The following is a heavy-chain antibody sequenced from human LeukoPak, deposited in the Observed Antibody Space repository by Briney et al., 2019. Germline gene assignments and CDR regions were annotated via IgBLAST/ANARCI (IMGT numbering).Heavy chain of an antibody. CDR2: INESGNT. D-gene: IGHD6-6*01. Sequence: SETLSLTCAVYGGSFGGYYWSWVRQPPGKGLEWVGQINESGNTNYSPSLKSRVSMSVDTSKKQFSLKLSSVTAADTAVYYCARASAYSISSGVNLWGQGGLVTVSS. V-gene: IGHV4-34*01. J-gene: IGHJ5*02. CDR1: GGSFGGYY. CDR3: ARASAYSISSGVNL.